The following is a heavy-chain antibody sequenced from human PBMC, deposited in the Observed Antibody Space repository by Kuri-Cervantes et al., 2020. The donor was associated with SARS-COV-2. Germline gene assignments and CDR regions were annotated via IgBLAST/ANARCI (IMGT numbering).Heavy chain of an antibody. Sequence: GGSLRLSCAASGFTFSSYAMSWVRQAPGKGLEWVSAISGSGGSTYYADSVKGRFTISRDNSKNTLYLQMNSLRAEDTAVYYCAKDSSSGWYGGLDYWGQGTLVTVSS. D-gene: IGHD6-19*01. V-gene: IGHV3-23*01. CDR2: ISGSGGST. CDR3: AKDSSSGWYGGLDY. J-gene: IGHJ4*02. CDR1: GFTFSSYA.